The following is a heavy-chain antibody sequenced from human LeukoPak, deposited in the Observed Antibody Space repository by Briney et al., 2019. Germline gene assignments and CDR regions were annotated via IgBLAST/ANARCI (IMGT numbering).Heavy chain of an antibody. J-gene: IGHJ4*02. CDR3: ARDQPPESGWYVGLWDY. Sequence: RXSXAASGFTFSSNYMSWVRQAPGKGLEWVSVIYSDGTTYYGDSVKGRFTISRDNSKNTVHLQMSSLRPEDTAVYYCARDQPPESGWYVGLWDYWGQGTLVTVSS. CDR1: GFTFSSNY. CDR2: IYSDGTT. V-gene: IGHV3-53*01. D-gene: IGHD6-19*01.